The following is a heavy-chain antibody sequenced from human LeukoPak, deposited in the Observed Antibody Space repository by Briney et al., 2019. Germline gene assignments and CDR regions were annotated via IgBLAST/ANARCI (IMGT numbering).Heavy chain of an antibody. CDR2: VSGDGGST. CDR1: GFTFSTYA. J-gene: IGHJ4*02. D-gene: IGHD4-17*01. V-gene: IGHV3-23*01. CDR3: AKGSSSGDYGGYYFDY. Sequence: GGSLRLSCVASGFTFSTYALAWIRQAPGKGLGWVSAVSGDGGSTYYADSVRGRFTISRANSKNTLYLQMNSLKAEDTAVYYCAKGSSSGDYGGYYFDYWGQGTLVTVPS.